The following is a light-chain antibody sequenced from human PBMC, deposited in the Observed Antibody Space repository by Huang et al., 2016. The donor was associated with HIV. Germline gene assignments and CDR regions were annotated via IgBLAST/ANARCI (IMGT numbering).Light chain of an antibody. CDR1: QSMSSY. CDR3: QQSYSTPFT. Sequence: DIQMTQSPSSLSASVGDRVTITCRASQSMSSYLNWYQQKPGKAPKLLIYAASILKSGVPARFSGNGSGTDFTLTISSLQPEDFETYYCQQSYSTPFTFGHGTKVDIK. V-gene: IGKV1-39*01. J-gene: IGKJ3*01. CDR2: AAS.